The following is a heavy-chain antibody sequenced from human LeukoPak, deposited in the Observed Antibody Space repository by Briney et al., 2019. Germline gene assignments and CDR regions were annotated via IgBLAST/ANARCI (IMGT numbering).Heavy chain of an antibody. V-gene: IGHV4-34*01. CDR2: INDSGST. J-gene: IGHJ4*02. CDR3: ARVNLLGYCTADVCPGGGVPSDF. CDR1: GGSFSGYF. D-gene: IGHD2-8*02. Sequence: SETLSLTCAVYGGSFSGYFWSWIRQPPGKGLEWIGEINDSGSTKYNPSLQSRVTISVDLSKNQFSVTLRSVTAADTAVYYCARVNLLGYCTADVCPGGGVPSDFWSQGTLVTVSS.